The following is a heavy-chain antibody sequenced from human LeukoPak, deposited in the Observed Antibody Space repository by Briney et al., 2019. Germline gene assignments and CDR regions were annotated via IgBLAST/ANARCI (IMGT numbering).Heavy chain of an antibody. V-gene: IGHV3-30*02. CDR1: GFTVSSNY. J-gene: IGHJ4*02. D-gene: IGHD1-26*01. Sequence: PGGSLRLSCAASGFTVSSNYMSWVRQAPGKGLDWVAFIRYDGSIKDHADSVKGRFTISRDNSKNTLYLQMNSLRAEDTAVYYCARGLVGASIYFDYWGQGTLVTVSS. CDR3: ARGLVGASIYFDY. CDR2: IRYDGSIK.